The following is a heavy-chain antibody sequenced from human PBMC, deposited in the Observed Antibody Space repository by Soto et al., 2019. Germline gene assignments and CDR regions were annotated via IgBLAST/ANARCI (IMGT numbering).Heavy chain of an antibody. CDR1: GGTFSSYT. J-gene: IGHJ3*02. V-gene: IGHV1-69*02. CDR3: ARADYSDQTRGAFDI. D-gene: IGHD4-17*01. Sequence: QVQLVQSGAEVKKPGSSVKVSCKASGGTFSSYTISWVRQAPGQGLEWMGRIIPILGIANYAQKFQGRVTITADKSTSTAYMELSSLRSEDTAVYYCARADYSDQTRGAFDIWGQGTMVTVSS. CDR2: IIPILGIA.